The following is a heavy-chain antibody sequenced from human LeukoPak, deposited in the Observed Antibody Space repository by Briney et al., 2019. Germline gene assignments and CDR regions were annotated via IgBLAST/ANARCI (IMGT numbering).Heavy chain of an antibody. Sequence: ASVKVSCKASGGTFSSYAISWVRQPPGQGLEWMGGIIPIFGTANYAQKFQGRVTITTDESTSTAYMELSSLRSEDTAVYYCAREPYSSSHNWFDPWGQGTLVTVSS. CDR3: AREPYSSSHNWFDP. CDR2: IIPIFGTA. V-gene: IGHV1-69*05. D-gene: IGHD6-13*01. J-gene: IGHJ5*02. CDR1: GGTFSSYA.